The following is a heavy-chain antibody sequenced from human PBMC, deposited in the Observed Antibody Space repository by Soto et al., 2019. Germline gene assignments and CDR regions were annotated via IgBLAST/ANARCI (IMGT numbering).Heavy chain of an antibody. J-gene: IGHJ6*02. CDR1: GYPFTSYF. CDR2: ISVYNGNT. CDR3: ATQNYYSGMDV. V-gene: IGHV1-18*01. Sequence: XSGKVACNTSGYPFTSYFIAWVRQAPGQGLEWMGWISVYNGNTNYAQMLQCRVTMTTDTSTSTGYLELRSLRSDDTAVYYCATQNYYSGMDVWGQGTTVSVSS.